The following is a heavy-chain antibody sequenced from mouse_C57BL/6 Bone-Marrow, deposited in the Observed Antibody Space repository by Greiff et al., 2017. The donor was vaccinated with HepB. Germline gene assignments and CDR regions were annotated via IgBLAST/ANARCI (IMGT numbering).Heavy chain of an antibody. CDR2: INPDSSTI. Sequence: EVKLLESGGGLVQPGGSLKLSCAASGIDFSRYWMSWVRRAPGKGLEWIGEINPDSSTINYAPSLKDKFIISRDNAKNTLYLQMSKVRSEDTALYYCASLIYYGNYYFDYWGQGTTLTVSS. D-gene: IGHD2-1*01. J-gene: IGHJ2*01. CDR1: GIDFSRYW. V-gene: IGHV4-1*01. CDR3: ASLIYYGNYYFDY.